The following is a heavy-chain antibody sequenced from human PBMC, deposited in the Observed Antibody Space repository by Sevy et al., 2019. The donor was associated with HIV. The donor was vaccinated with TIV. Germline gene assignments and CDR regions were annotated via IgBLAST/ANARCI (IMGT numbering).Heavy chain of an antibody. CDR2: ISGSGGST. Sequence: GGSLRLSCAASGFTFSSYAMSWVRHAPGKGLEWVPAISGSGGSTYYADSVKGRFTISRDNSKNTLYLQMNSLRAEDTAVYYCATDPGAYSGRAFDIWGQGTMVTVS. CDR3: ATDPGAYSGRAFDI. D-gene: IGHD1-26*01. V-gene: IGHV3-23*01. CDR1: GFTFSSYA. J-gene: IGHJ3*02.